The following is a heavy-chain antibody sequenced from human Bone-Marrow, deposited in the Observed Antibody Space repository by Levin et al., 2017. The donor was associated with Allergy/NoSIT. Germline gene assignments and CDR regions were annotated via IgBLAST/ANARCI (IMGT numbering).Heavy chain of an antibody. D-gene: IGHD1-1*01. CDR1: GFPFSANW. V-gene: IGHV3-7*03. J-gene: IGHJ3*02. Sequence: ETPSLTCAASGFPFSANWVSWVRQAPGRGLEWVANIKQDGSEEYYVDSVKGRFTISRDNAKSSLYLQMNSLRVADTAVYYCAREKTGHRGGFDIWGQGTKVTVSS. CDR3: AREKTGHRGGFDI. CDR2: IKQDGSEE.